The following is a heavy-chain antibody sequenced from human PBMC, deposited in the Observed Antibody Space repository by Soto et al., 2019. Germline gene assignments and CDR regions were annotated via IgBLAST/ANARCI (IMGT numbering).Heavy chain of an antibody. D-gene: IGHD4-17*01. CDR1: GFTMSTYS. CDR3: SKWSGYGGL. J-gene: IGHJ4*02. V-gene: IGHV3-23*01. Sequence: EMQLLESGGGLVQPGGSLRLPCAASGFTMSTYSVTWVRQAPGKGLEWVSGISVTPGITFYADSVKGRFTISRDSSNNAVYLHMSSLRAEDTAMYFCSKWSGYGGLWGQGALVTVSS. CDR2: ISVTPGIT.